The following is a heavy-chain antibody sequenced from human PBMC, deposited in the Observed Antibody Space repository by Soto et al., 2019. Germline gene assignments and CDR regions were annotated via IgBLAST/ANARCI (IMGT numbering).Heavy chain of an antibody. D-gene: IGHD4-17*01. J-gene: IGHJ1*01. Sequence: QVQLVQSGAEVKKPGASVKVSCKASGYTFTSYAMHWVRQAPGQRLEWMGWINAGNGNTKYSQKFQGRVTITRDTSASTDYMELSSLRSEDTAVYYCASALQYGHPSVYFQHWGQGTLVTVSS. CDR3: ASALQYGHPSVYFQH. V-gene: IGHV1-3*01. CDR2: INAGNGNT. CDR1: GYTFTSYA.